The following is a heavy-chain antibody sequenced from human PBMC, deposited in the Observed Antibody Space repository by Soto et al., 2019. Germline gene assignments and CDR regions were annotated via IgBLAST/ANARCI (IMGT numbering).Heavy chain of an antibody. V-gene: IGHV3-23*01. CDR1: GFTFSSYA. J-gene: IGHJ4*02. D-gene: IGHD3-3*01. CDR3: AKVRLRFLEWLLSFDY. Sequence: EVQLLESGGGLVQLGGSLRLSCAASGFTFSSYAMSWVRQAPGKGLEWVSAISGSGGSTYYADSVKGRFTISRDNSKNTLYLQMNSLRAEDTAVYYCAKVRLRFLEWLLSFDYWGQGTLVTVSS. CDR2: ISGSGGST.